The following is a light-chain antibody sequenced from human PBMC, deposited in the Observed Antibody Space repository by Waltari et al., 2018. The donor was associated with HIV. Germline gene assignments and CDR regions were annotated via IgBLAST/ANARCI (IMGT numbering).Light chain of an antibody. CDR3: QPYNAWPRT. CDR1: QGVGSS. CDR2: GAS. J-gene: IGKJ1*01. Sequence: EIVMTQSPATLSVSPGGRATVSSRASQGVGSSSVWYQHKPGQAPRLLLYGASTRATSIPARFSGGESGTEFTFTINCLQSEDLSVYCCQPYNAWPRTFGQRPNVEV. V-gene: IGKV3-15*01.